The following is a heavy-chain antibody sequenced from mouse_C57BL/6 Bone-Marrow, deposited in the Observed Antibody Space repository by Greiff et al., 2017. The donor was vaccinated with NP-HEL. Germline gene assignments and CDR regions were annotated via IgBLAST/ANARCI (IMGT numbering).Heavy chain of an antibody. V-gene: IGHV1-61*01. CDR3: ASALLLSVSF. CDR1: GYAFTSSW. CDR2: IYPSDRET. J-gene: IGHJ2*01. D-gene: IGHD6-2*01. Sequence: QVQLQQPGAELVRPGSSVKLSCKASGYAFTSSWMDWVKQRPGQGLEWIGNIYPSDRETHYNQKFKGKATLPVDKSSSTAYMQLSSLTSEDSAVTYGASALLLSVSFWGQGTTPTVSA.